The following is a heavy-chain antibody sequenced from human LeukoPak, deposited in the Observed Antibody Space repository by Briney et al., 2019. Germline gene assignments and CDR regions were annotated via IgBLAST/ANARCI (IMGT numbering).Heavy chain of an antibody. CDR1: GYTFTSYG. V-gene: IGHV1-18*01. Sequence: GASVKVSCKASGYTFTSYGISWVRQAPGQGLEWMGWISAYNGNTNYAQKLQGRVTMTTDTSTSTAYMELRSLRSDDTAVYYCARGGRIYYTLGWFDPWGQGTLVTVSS. CDR3: ARGGRIYYTLGWFDP. J-gene: IGHJ5*02. CDR2: ISAYNGNT. D-gene: IGHD1-26*01.